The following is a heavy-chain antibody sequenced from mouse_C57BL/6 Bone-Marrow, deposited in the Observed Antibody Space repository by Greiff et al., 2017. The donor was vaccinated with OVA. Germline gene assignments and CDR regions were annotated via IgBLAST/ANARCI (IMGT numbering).Heavy chain of an antibody. CDR1: GFTFSDYY. J-gene: IGHJ1*03. V-gene: IGHV5-16*01. CDR3: ARDRVVAKGYFDV. CDR2: INYDGSST. Sequence: EVKVVESEGGLVQPGSSMKLSCTASGFTFSDYYMAWVRQVPEKGLEWVANINYDGSSTYYLDSLKSRFIISRDNAKNILYLQMSSLKSEDTATYYCARDRVVAKGYFDVWGTGTTVTVSS. D-gene: IGHD1-1*01.